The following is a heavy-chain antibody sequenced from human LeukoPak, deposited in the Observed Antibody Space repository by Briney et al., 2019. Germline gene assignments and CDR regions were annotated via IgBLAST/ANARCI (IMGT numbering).Heavy chain of an antibody. D-gene: IGHD4-17*01. CDR3: ARDIDYGDYMWYFDY. CDR1: GFTFSSYG. CDR2: IWYDGSNK. V-gene: IGHV3-33*01. Sequence: PGGSLRLSCAASGFTFSSYGMHWVRQAPGKGLEWVAVIWYDGSNKYYADSVKGRFTISRDNAKNSLYLQMNSLRAEDTAVYYCARDIDYGDYMWYFDYWGQGTLVTVSS. J-gene: IGHJ4*02.